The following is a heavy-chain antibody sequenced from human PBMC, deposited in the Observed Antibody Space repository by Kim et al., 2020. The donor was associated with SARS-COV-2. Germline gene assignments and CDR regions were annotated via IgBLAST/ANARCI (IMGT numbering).Heavy chain of an antibody. J-gene: IGHJ6*02. CDR3: ARARGGYNYYYGMDV. D-gene: IGHD3-10*01. V-gene: IGHV4-39*01. Sequence: NPSFQRRVTMSVDTSKHQISLKLRSVTAADTAVYYCARARGGYNYYYGMDVWGQGTTVTVSS.